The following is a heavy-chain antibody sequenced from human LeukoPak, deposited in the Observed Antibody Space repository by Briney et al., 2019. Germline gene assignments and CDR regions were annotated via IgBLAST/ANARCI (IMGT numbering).Heavy chain of an antibody. D-gene: IGHD3-16*01. V-gene: IGHV3-48*01. J-gene: IGHJ6*03. CDR2: IRGSSGTI. CDR1: GFTLSSYS. CDR3: ARRSEFGVLYYMDV. Sequence: GGSLRLSCAASGFTLSSYSMNCVRQATGEGVEWVSYIRGSSGTIYYADSVKSRFTISRDNAKNSLYLQMNSLRAEDTAVYYCARRSEFGVLYYMDVWGKGTTVTVSS.